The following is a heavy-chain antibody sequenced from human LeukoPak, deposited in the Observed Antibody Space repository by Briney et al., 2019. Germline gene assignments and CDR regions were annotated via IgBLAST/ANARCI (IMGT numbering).Heavy chain of an antibody. V-gene: IGHV1-69*13. Sequence: SVKVSCKASGGTFSSYAISWVRQAPGQGLEWMGGVVPLFGAAKYAQKFQGRVTITAVESMSTAYMELSSLRSEDTAVYYCARGWLAETTVVTPYNYWGQGTLVTVSS. D-gene: IGHD4-23*01. CDR1: GGTFSSYA. CDR2: VVPLFGAA. J-gene: IGHJ4*02. CDR3: ARGWLAETTVVTPYNY.